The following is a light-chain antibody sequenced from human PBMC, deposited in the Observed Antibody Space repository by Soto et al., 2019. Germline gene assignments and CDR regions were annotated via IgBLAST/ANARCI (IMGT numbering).Light chain of an antibody. V-gene: IGKV1-39*01. CDR1: QSVSNY. J-gene: IGKJ1*01. CDR2: AAS. Sequence: DIKMTQSPSSLSASVGDRVTITCRASQSVSNYLQWYQQKSGHAPKLLVYAASSLHSGVPSRFSGSGSGTDFTLTISSLQPQDFATYYSLQTYTSLTWTFGQGTKVEI. CDR3: LQTYTSLTWT.